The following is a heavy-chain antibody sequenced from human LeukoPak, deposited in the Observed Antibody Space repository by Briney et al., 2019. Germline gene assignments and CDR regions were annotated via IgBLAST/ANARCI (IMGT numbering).Heavy chain of an antibody. CDR2: IIPIFGTA. Sequence: SVKVSCKASGGTFSSYAISWVRQAPGQGLEWMGGIIPIFGTANYAQKFQGRVTITADESTSIAYMELSSLRSEDTAVYYCARTRSGWYYFDYWGQGTLVTVSS. J-gene: IGHJ4*02. CDR1: GGTFSSYA. CDR3: ARTRSGWYYFDY. D-gene: IGHD6-19*01. V-gene: IGHV1-69*01.